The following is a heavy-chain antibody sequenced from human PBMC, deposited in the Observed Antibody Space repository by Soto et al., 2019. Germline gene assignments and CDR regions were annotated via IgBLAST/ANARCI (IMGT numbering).Heavy chain of an antibody. J-gene: IGHJ4*02. CDR3: ATTYCSGGSCYPLPDY. CDR2: ISYDGSNK. V-gene: IGHV3-30*03. CDR1: GFTFSSYG. Sequence: QVRLVESGGGVVQPGRSLRLSCAASGFTFSSYGMHWVRQAPGKGLEWVAVISYDGSNKYYADSVKGRFTISRDNSKNTLYLQMNSLRAEDTAVYYCATTYCSGGSCYPLPDYWGQGTLVTVSS. D-gene: IGHD2-15*01.